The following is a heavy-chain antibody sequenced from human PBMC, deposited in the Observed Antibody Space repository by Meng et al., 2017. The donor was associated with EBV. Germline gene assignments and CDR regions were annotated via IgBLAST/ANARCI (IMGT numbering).Heavy chain of an antibody. J-gene: IGHJ4*02. CDR3: ASESGRGFTPDY. CDR2: LIPMSDAP. CDR1: GGTFRSDA. V-gene: IGHV1-69*01. D-gene: IGHD3-10*01. Sequence: VQLVQAGAEGKKPGSSVKASCKTSGGTFRSDAISWVRQAPGQGLEWMGGLIPMSDAPHYAQKFQGRVTITADESTSTHYMDLSGLRSEDTAVYYCASESGRGFTPDYWGQGTLVTVSS.